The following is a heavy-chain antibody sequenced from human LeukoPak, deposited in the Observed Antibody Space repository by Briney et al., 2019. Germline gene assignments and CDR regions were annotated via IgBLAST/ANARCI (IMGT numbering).Heavy chain of an antibody. CDR2: ISAYNGNT. V-gene: IGHV1-18*01. J-gene: IGHJ5*02. CDR1: GYTFTSYG. Sequence: GASVKVSCKASGYTFTSYGISWVRQAPGQGLEWMGWISAYNGNTNYAQKLQGRVTMTTDTSTSTAYMELRSLRSDDTAVYYCARAGAALPAEQWLVRRWFDLWGQGTLVTVSS. D-gene: IGHD6-19*01. CDR3: ARAGAALPAEQWLVRRWFDL.